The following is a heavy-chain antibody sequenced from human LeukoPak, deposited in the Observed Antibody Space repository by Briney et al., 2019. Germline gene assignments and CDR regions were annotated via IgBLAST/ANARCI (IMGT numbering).Heavy chain of an antibody. J-gene: IGHJ4*02. CDR2: IWYDGNNK. V-gene: IGHV3-33*06. CDR3: AKDTGFVAATRYYFDY. Sequence: PGGSLRLSCAASGCTFIRYGMLSVGQAPGKGLEWVAVIWYDGNNKYYADSVKGRFTISRDNSQNTLYLQMNRLRVEDTAVYYCAKDTGFVAATRYYFDYWGQGTLVTVSS. D-gene: IGHD1-26*01. CDR1: GCTFIRYG.